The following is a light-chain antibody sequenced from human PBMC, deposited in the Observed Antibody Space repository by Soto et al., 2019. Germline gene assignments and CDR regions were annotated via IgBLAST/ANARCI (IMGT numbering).Light chain of an antibody. V-gene: IGKV1-39*01. Sequence: DSQMTQCRSSLSETVGDRDSITCRASQSISSYLNWYQQKPGKAPKLLIYAASSLQSGGPSSFSGRGSGTDFTLTIRSLQPEDLATYYCQKSYSTPRTFGQGTKVDIK. CDR2: AAS. CDR1: QSISSY. J-gene: IGKJ1*01. CDR3: QKSYSTPRT.